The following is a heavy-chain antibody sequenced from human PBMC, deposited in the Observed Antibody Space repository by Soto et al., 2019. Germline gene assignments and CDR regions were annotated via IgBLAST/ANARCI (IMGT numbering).Heavy chain of an antibody. D-gene: IGHD1-20*01. V-gene: IGHV3-15*01. Sequence: EVQLVESGGGLVKPGGSLRLSCAASGFTFSNAWMSWVRQAPGKGLEWVGRIKSKTDGGTTDYAAPVKGRFTISRDDLKNTLYLQMNSLKTEDTAVYYCTRSITGTTGNPWGQGTLVTVSS. CDR2: IKSKTDGGTT. CDR1: GFTFSNAW. J-gene: IGHJ5*02. CDR3: TRSITGTTGNP.